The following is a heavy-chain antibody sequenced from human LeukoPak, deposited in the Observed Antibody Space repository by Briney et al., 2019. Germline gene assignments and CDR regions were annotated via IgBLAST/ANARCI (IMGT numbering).Heavy chain of an antibody. D-gene: IGHD2-2*01. Sequence: ASVKVSCKASGYAFTSNGISWVRQAPGQGLEWMGWISTYNGNTNYAQELQGRVTLTTDTSTSTAYMELRSLRSDDTAVYYCAREHCSSTSCYRGNSFDIWGQGTMVTVSS. CDR2: ISTYNGNT. CDR3: AREHCSSTSCYRGNSFDI. V-gene: IGHV1-18*01. CDR1: GYAFTSNG. J-gene: IGHJ3*02.